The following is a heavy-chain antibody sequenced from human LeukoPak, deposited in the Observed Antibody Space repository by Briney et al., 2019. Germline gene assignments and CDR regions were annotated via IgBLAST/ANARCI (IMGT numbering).Heavy chain of an antibody. J-gene: IGHJ4*02. CDR1: GFTFSSYG. CDR3: ASLVEDSSGWVFDY. CDR2: IRYDGSNK. V-gene: IGHV3-30*02. Sequence: GGSLRLSCAASGFTFSSYGMHWVRQAPGKGLEWVAFIRYDGSNKYYADSVKGRFTISRDNSKNTLYLQMNGLRAEDKAVYYCASLVEDSSGWVFDYWGQGTLVTVSS. D-gene: IGHD6-19*01.